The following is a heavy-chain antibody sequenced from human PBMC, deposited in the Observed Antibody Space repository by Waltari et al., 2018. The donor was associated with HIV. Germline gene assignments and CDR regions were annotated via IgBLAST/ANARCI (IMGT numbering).Heavy chain of an antibody. CDR3: ARIREGEYCSSTSCYGDPKGFDP. CDR1: GFSLSNARMG. V-gene: IGHV2-26*01. J-gene: IGHJ5*02. D-gene: IGHD2-2*01. CDR2: IFSNDEK. Sequence: QVTLKESGPVLVKPTETLTLTCTVSGFSLSNARMGVSWIRQPPGKALEWLAHIFSNDEKSYSTSLKSRLTISKDTSKSQVVLTMTNRDPVDTATYYCARIREGEYCSSTSCYGDPKGFDPWGQGTLVTVSS.